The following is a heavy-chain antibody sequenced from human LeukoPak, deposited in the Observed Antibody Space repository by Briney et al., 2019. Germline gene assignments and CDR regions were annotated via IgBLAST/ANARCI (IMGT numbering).Heavy chain of an antibody. CDR2: IYYSGST. J-gene: IGHJ6*02. V-gene: IGHV4-39*07. Sequence: PSETLSLTCTVSGGSISSSSYYWGWIRQPPGKGLEWIGSIYYSGSTYYNPSLKSRVSISVDTSKNQFSLKLSSVTAADTAVYYCARERDYYYYGMDVWGQGTTVTVSS. CDR3: ARERDYYYYGMDV. CDR1: GGSISSSSYY.